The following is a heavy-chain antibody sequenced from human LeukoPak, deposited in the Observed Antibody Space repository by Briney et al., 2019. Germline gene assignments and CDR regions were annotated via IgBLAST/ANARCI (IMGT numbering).Heavy chain of an antibody. J-gene: IGHJ4*02. Sequence: ASVKVSRKASGYTFTGYYMHWVRQAPGQGLEWMAWINPNSGGTNYAQKFQGRVTMTRDTSISTAYMELTRLKSDDTAVYYCARGPPYYYDTSGYYYAYWGQGTLVTVSS. D-gene: IGHD3-22*01. CDR1: GYTFTGYY. CDR3: ARGPPYYYDTSGYYYAY. CDR2: INPNSGGT. V-gene: IGHV1-2*02.